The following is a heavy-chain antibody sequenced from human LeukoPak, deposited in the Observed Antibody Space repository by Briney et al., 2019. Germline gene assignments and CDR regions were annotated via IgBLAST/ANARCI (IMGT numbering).Heavy chain of an antibody. CDR3: ARGPLYNYDILTGYDY. CDR2: ISYDGIHK. D-gene: IGHD3-9*01. Sequence: GGSLRLSCVGSQFTFNSYALHWVRQAPGKGLEWVAVISYDGIHKYYADSVKGRFTISRDNSRNTLYLQMDSLRAEDTAVYYCARGPLYNYDILTGYDYWGQGTLVTASS. CDR1: QFTFNSYA. V-gene: IGHV3-30-3*01. J-gene: IGHJ4*02.